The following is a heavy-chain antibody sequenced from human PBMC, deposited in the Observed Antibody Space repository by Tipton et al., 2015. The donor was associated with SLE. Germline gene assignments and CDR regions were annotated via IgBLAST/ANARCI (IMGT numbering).Heavy chain of an antibody. V-gene: IGHV3-23*01. Sequence: SLRLSCTVSGFTFSNYAMSWVRQAPGKGLELVSSISGRSGKTYYTDSVKGRFTISRDNSKNTVYLQMNSLRAEDTAVYYCANGKEEYYDSSGWYWGQGTLVTVSS. CDR1: GFTFSNYA. CDR3: ANGKEEYYDSSGWY. D-gene: IGHD3-22*01. CDR2: ISGRSGKT. J-gene: IGHJ4*02.